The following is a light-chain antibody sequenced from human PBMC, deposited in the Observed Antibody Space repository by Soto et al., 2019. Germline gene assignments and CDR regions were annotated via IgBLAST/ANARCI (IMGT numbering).Light chain of an antibody. J-gene: IGLJ1*01. Sequence: QSALTQPASVSGSPGQSITITCTGTSSDVGSGDSVSWYQHHPGEAPTLVIYEVKNRPTGVSGRFSGSKSVNTASLNISGLQAEDEGDSYCRTYTTTGSSVFGTGTKVTVL. CDR2: EVK. CDR3: RTYTTTGSSV. V-gene: IGLV2-14*01. CDR1: SSDVGSGDS.